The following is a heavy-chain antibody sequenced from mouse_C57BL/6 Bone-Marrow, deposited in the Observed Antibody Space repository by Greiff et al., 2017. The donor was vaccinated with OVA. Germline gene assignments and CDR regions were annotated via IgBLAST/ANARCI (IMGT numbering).Heavy chain of an antibody. V-gene: IGHV1-18*01. CDR2: INPNNGGT. D-gene: IGHD2-4*01. J-gene: IGHJ4*01. CDR3: ARRDYARLAYAMDY. Sequence: EVQLQESGPELVKPGASVKIPCKASGYTFTDYNMDWVKQSHGKSLEWIGDINPNNGGTIYNQKFKGKATLTVDKSSSTAYMELRSLTSEDTAVYYCARRDYARLAYAMDYWGQGTSVTVSS. CDR1: GYTFTDYN.